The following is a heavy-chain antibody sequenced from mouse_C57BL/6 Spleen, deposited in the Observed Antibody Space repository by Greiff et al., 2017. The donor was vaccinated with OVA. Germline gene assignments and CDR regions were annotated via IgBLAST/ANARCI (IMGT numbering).Heavy chain of an antibody. Sequence: EVQGVESGGGLVKPGGSLKLSCAASGFTFSSYAMSWVRQTPEKRLEWVATISDGGSYTYYPDNVKGRFTISRDNAKNNLYLQMSHLKSEDTAMYYCARDSPSYFDYYFDYWGQGTTLTVSS. J-gene: IGHJ2*01. CDR2: ISDGGSYT. CDR1: GFTFSSYA. D-gene: IGHD2-4*01. V-gene: IGHV5-4*01. CDR3: ARDSPSYFDYYFDY.